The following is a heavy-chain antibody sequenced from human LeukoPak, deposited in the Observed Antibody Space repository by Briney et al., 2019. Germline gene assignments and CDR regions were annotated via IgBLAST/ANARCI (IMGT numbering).Heavy chain of an antibody. CDR1: GGSISSGGYY. D-gene: IGHD4-11*01. J-gene: IGHJ4*02. V-gene: IGHV4-31*03. CDR3: ARTDSDYSNYDYYFDY. Sequence: SETLSLTCTVSGGSISSGGYYWSWIRQHPGKGLEWIGYIYYSGSTYYNPSLKSRVTISVDTSKNQFSLKLSSVTAADTAVYYCARTDSDYSNYDYYFDYWGQGTLVTVSS. CDR2: IYYSGST.